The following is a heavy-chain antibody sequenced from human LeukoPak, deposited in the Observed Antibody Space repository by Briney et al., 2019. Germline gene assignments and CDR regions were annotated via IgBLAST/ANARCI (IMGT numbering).Heavy chain of an antibody. D-gene: IGHD3-10*01. V-gene: IGHV3-33*01. CDR3: ARDDYYGSGSYAVDV. CDR1: GFTFSSYG. Sequence: GGSLRLSCAASGFTFSSYGMHWVRQAPGKGLEWVAVIWYDGSNKYYADSVKGRFTISRDNSKNTLYLQMNSLRAEDTAVYYCARDDYYGSGSYAVDVWGQGTTVTVPS. J-gene: IGHJ6*02. CDR2: IWYDGSNK.